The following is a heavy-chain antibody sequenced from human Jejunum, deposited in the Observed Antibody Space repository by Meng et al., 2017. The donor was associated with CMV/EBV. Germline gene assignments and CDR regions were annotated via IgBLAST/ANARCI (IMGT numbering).Heavy chain of an antibody. CDR1: GYTFTTYA. Sequence: QVHLRQSGSGWRQRVASVKVSRRLSGYTFTTYANNWVRQAPGQGPDWMGWIDPNTGNPTYDQCFSGWFVFSLDTSVSKSYLQINSLRADDTAVYYCARDSPLDDYSLLDYWGQGTLVTVSS. J-gene: IGHJ4*02. D-gene: IGHD4-11*01. V-gene: IGHV7-4-1*02. CDR2: IDPNTGNP. CDR3: ARDSPLDDYSLLDY.